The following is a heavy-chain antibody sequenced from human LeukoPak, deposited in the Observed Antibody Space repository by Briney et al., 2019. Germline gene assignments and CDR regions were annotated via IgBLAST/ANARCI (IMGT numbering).Heavy chain of an antibody. Sequence: GGSLRLSCAASGFTVSSNYMSWVRQAPGKGLEWVSVIYSGGSTYYADSVKGRFTISRDNSKNTLYLQMNSPRAEDTAVYYCARESVGATTLFDYWGQGTLVTVSS. CDR3: ARESVGATTLFDY. V-gene: IGHV3-66*01. CDR2: IYSGGST. CDR1: GFTVSSNY. D-gene: IGHD1-26*01. J-gene: IGHJ4*02.